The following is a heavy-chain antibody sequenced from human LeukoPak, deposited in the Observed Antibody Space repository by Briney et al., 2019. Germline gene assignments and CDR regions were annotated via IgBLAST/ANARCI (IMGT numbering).Heavy chain of an antibody. CDR1: GFTFNAHA. CDR2: ISYDGSHK. Sequence: PGGSLRLTCEASGFTFNAHALHWVGQAPGKGLEWVAVISYDGSHKDYGDSVKGRFTISRDNSNNTLYLHMNSLRPEDTAVYYCARGGELRYCTGGMD. D-gene: IGHD2-8*02. CDR3: ARGGELRYCTGGMD. V-gene: IGHV3-30*04. J-gene: IGHJ6*01.